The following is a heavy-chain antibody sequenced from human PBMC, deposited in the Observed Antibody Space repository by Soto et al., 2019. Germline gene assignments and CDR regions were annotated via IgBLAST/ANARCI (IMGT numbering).Heavy chain of an antibody. J-gene: IGHJ4*02. CDR3: ATERIGTDYFDN. V-gene: IGHV3-13*01. CDR2: LDSRGYT. Sequence: EVHLVESGGGLEQPGGSLRLSCAASGFTFSNHDMHWVRQAPGKGLEWVSGLDSRGYTNYAASVKGRFSISGDSGKKSFHFQINNLRAEDTALYFCATERIGTDYFDNWGQGTLVTVSS. D-gene: IGHD1-1*01. CDR1: GFTFSNHD.